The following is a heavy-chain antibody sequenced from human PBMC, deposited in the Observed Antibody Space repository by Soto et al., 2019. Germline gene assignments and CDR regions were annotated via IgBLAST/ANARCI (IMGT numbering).Heavy chain of an antibody. CDR1: GGSISSGGYS. D-gene: IGHD2-21*01. CDR3: AREYSRPYYFDY. V-gene: IGHV4-30-2*01. Sequence: PSETLSLTCAVSGGSISSGGYSWSWIRQPPGKGLEWIGYIYHSGSTYYNPSLKSRVTISVDRSKNQFSLKLSSVTAADTAVYYCAREYSRPYYFDYWGQGTLVTVSS. CDR2: IYHSGST. J-gene: IGHJ4*02.